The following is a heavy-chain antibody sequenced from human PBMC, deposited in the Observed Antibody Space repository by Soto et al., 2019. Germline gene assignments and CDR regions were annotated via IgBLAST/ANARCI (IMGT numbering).Heavy chain of an antibody. CDR1: GFTFSGYW. V-gene: IGHV3-74*01. D-gene: IGHD2-21*02. J-gene: IGHJ3*02. Sequence: GGSLRLSCATSGFTFSGYWMHWVRQNSRDGLVWVSRINNVGTSTLYADSVQGRFIISRDNANDTLYLEMNDVRVDDTAIYYCVRGARPNCGGDCPSLGIWGQGTKVTVSS. CDR2: INNVGTST. CDR3: VRGARPNCGGDCPSLGI.